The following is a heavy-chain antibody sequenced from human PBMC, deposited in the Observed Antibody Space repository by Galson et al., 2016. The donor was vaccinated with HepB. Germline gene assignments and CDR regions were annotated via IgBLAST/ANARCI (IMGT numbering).Heavy chain of an antibody. D-gene: IGHD3-3*01. CDR3: ARGLGLWSGYTPDY. J-gene: IGHJ4*02. Sequence: SVKVSCKASGYTFTSYYMHWARQAPGQGLEWIACINPGSGVTTYAQNFQGRVTVTRDTSTTTVYMELNSLTSEDTAVYSCARGLGLWSGYTPDYWGRGTLVTVSS. CDR1: GYTFTSYY. CDR2: INPGSGVT. V-gene: IGHV1-46*01.